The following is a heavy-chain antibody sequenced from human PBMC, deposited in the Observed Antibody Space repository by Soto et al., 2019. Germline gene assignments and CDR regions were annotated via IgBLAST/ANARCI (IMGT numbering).Heavy chain of an antibody. Sequence: EVQLVESGGGLVQPGRSLRLSCAASGFTFDDYAMHWVRQGPGKGLEWVSGISWNSGTIVYADSVKGRFTISRDNTKNSLYLQMDSLRREDTALFNWAKDIKTAGRYFGRDFWAKGTTSTVSS. CDR3: AKDIKTAGRYFGRDF. CDR1: GFTFDDYA. V-gene: IGHV3-9*01. D-gene: IGHD6-13*01. CDR2: ISWNSGTI. J-gene: IGHJ6*04.